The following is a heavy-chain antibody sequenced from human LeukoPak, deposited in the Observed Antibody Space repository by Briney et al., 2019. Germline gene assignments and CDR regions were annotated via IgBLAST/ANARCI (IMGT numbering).Heavy chain of an antibody. CDR3: ARGGGGDYETFDY. J-gene: IGHJ4*02. CDR1: GGSISSGGYS. V-gene: IGHV4-30-2*01. CDR2: IYHSGST. D-gene: IGHD4-17*01. Sequence: SETLYLTCAVSGGSISSGGYSWSWIRQPPGKGLEWIGYIYHSGSTYYNPSLKSRVTISVDRSKNQFSLKLSSVTAADTAVYYCARGGGGDYETFDYWGQGTLVTVSS.